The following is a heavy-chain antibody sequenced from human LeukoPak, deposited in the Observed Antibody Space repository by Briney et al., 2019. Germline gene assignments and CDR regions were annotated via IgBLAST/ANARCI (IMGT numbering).Heavy chain of an antibody. CDR3: ARRSASGSYYFFDY. CDR1: GFTFSTSW. Sequence: GGSLRLSCAASGFTFSTSWMHWVRQAPGKGLVWVSLISSDGSTIIYADSVKGRFTISRDNAKSTLYLQMNSLRAEGTAVYYCARRSASGSYYFFDYWGQGTLVTVSS. D-gene: IGHD3-10*01. V-gene: IGHV3-74*01. CDR2: ISSDGSTI. J-gene: IGHJ4*02.